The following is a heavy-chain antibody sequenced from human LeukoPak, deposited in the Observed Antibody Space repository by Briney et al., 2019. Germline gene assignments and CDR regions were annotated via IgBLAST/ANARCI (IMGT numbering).Heavy chain of an antibody. CDR1: GYTFASYD. V-gene: IGHV1-8*01. CDR3: ARAEYYFDY. Sequence: GASVKVSCQASGYTFASYDINWVRQATGQGLEWMGWMNPNSGNTGYAQKFQGRITMTRNTSISTAYMEVISLRSEDTAVYYCARAEYYFDYWGQGTLVTVSS. CDR2: MNPNSGNT. J-gene: IGHJ4*02.